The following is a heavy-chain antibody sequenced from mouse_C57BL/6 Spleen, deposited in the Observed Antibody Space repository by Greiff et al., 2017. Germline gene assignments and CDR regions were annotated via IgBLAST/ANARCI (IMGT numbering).Heavy chain of an antibody. CDR3: VRPYYYGSSPWFAY. D-gene: IGHD1-1*01. CDR1: GFSFNTYA. CDR2: IRSKSNNYAT. J-gene: IGHJ3*01. Sequence: DVKLVESGGGLVQPKGSLKLSCAASGFSFNTYAMNWVRQAPGKGLEWVARIRSKSNNYATYYADSVKDRFTISRDDSESMLYLQMNNLKTEDTAMYYCVRPYYYGSSPWFAYWGQGTLVTVSA. V-gene: IGHV10-1*01.